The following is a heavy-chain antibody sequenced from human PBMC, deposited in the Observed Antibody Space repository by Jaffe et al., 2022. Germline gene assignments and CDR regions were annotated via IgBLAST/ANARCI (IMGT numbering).Heavy chain of an antibody. CDR2: ISAYNGNT. J-gene: IGHJ4*02. CDR1: GYTFTSYG. D-gene: IGHD3-10*01. CDR3: ARDPWLDYLYYGSGSHPSFDY. V-gene: IGHV1-18*01. Sequence: QVQLVQSGAEVKKPGASVKVSCKASGYTFTSYGISWVRQAPGQGLEWMGWISAYNGNTNYAQKLQGRVTMTTDTSTSTAYMELRSLRSDDTAVYYCARDPWLDYLYYGSGSHPSFDYWGQGTLVTVSS.